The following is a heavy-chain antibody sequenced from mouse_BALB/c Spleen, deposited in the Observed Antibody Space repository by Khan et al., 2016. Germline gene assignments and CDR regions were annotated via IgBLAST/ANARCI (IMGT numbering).Heavy chain of an antibody. J-gene: IGHJ4*01. Sequence: QVQLQQPGPGLVAPSQSLSITCTVTGFSIIAYGVNWVRQPPGKGLEWLGMIWGDGSTDYNSALKSRLNITKDNSKSQVFLKMNSLQTDDTAKYXCARDGWGYYAMDYWGQGTSVTVSS. D-gene: IGHD2-2*01. V-gene: IGHV2-6-7*01. CDR2: IWGDGST. CDR3: ARDGWGYYAMDY. CDR1: GFSIIAYG.